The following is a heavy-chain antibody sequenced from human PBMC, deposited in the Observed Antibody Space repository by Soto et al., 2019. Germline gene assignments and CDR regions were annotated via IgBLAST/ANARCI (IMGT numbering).Heavy chain of an antibody. Sequence: EVQLLESGGGLVQPGGSLRLSCAASGFTFSSYVMVWVRQAPGKGLEWVSVITGSGGGTYYADSVKGRFTISRDNSNNTLYLQMHSLRAEDTAVYYCAKEGISGDYVVYFDYWGQGTLVTVSS. CDR2: ITGSGGGT. CDR1: GFTFSSYV. CDR3: AKEGISGDYVVYFDY. J-gene: IGHJ4*02. V-gene: IGHV3-23*01. D-gene: IGHD4-17*01.